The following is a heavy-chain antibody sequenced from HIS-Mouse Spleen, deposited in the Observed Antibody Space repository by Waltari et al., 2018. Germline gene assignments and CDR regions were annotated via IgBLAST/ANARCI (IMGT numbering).Heavy chain of an antibody. D-gene: IGHD6-6*01. Sequence: QVQLQESGPGLVKPSETLSLTCTVSGGSIRSYYWSWIRQPPGKGLEWIGYIYYSGSTNYNPSLKSRVTISVDTSKNQFSLKLSSVTAADTAVYYCARHLSAYSSSDYWGQGTLVTVSS. CDR2: IYYSGST. V-gene: IGHV4-59*08. CDR1: GGSIRSYY. CDR3: ARHLSAYSSSDY. J-gene: IGHJ4*02.